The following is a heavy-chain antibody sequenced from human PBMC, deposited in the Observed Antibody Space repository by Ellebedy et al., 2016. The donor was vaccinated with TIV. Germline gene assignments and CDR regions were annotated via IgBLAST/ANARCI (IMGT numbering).Heavy chain of an antibody. V-gene: IGHV3-30*04. CDR1: RLRFYSYL. J-gene: IGHJ5*02. CDR3: ARVLGGGWRTADL. CDR2: ILEDGLQK. D-gene: IGHD6-19*01. Sequence: PGGSLRLSFGTSRLRFYSYLLHRVRQAPGKGLEWVAVILEDGLQKYYAESVKGRFTISRDNSKNTLYLEMNSLRTEDTALYYCARVLGGGWRTADLWGQGTLVTVTA.